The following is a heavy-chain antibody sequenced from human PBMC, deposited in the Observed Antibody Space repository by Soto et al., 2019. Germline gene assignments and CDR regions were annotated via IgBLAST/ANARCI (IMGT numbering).Heavy chain of an antibody. CDR3: AAAYSNSWHNFVY. V-gene: IGHV3-30-3*01. J-gene: IGHJ4*02. Sequence: QVQLVESGVGGVQPGRSLRLSCAASGFSFRDYAMHWVRQAPGKGLEWVAIISYDASSKYNADSLKGRFTISRDNSKNTLYLQMNSLRTEDTAVYYCAAAYSNSWHNFVYWGQGTLVTVSS. D-gene: IGHD6-13*01. CDR2: ISYDASSK. CDR1: GFSFRDYA.